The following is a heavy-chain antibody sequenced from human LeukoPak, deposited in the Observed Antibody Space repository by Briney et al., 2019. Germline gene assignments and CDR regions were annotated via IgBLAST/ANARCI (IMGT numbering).Heavy chain of an antibody. J-gene: IGHJ4*02. V-gene: IGHV3-72*01. Sequence: PGGTLRLSCVVSGFTCSDYYMDWVRLAPGKGLEWVGRSRDKGHSYTTEYAASVKGRFTISRDDSQNSVYLEMNSLKTEDTAVYYWGRVVGEGFSGKSFENWGQGTLVTVSS. CDR1: GFTCSDYY. D-gene: IGHD3-10*01. CDR2: SRDKGHSYTT. CDR3: GRVVGEGFSGKSFEN.